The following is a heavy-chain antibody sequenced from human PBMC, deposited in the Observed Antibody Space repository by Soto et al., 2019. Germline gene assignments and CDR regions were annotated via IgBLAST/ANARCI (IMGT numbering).Heavy chain of an antibody. Sequence: SETLSLTCTVSGASVSSGAHYWSWVRQHSGKGLEWIGYIYYSGDTQYNPSLKSRVTISLDMPKNQFSLKLSSVTAADTAVYYCARDPFSGYYYDSSGYPRWGQGTLVTVSS. CDR3: ARDPFSGYYYDSSGYPR. CDR1: GASVSSGAHY. D-gene: IGHD3-22*01. J-gene: IGHJ4*02. CDR2: IYYSGDT. V-gene: IGHV4-31*03.